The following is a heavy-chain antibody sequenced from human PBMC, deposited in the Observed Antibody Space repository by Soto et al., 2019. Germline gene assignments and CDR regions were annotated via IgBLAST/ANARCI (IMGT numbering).Heavy chain of an antibody. CDR3: ARWSTYHDAFDV. V-gene: IGHV4-59*01. J-gene: IGHJ3*01. D-gene: IGHD2-8*01. CDR2: INYSGNT. CDR1: GGSIGTYS. Sequence: QVQLQESGPGLVKPSETLSLTCTVSGGSIGTYSWSWIRQPPGKGLECIGSINYSGNTDDNPSLRSRVTTSVDMSKNQFSLILISMTAADTAVYFCARWSTYHDAFDVWGQGTMVTVSP.